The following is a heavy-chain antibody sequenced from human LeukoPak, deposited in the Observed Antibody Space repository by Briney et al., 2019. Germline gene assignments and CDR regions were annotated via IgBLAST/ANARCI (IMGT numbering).Heavy chain of an antibody. D-gene: IGHD2-21*02. V-gene: IGHV4-34*01. CDR2: INHSGST. J-gene: IGHJ5*02. Sequence: SETLPLTCALYGGSFSGYYWSWIRQPPGKGLEWIGEINHSGSTNYNPSLKSRVTISVDTSKNQLSLKLSSVTAADTAVYYCARAVVTTPLRSYNWFDPWGQGTLVTVSS. CDR3: ARAVVTTPLRSYNWFDP. CDR1: GGSFSGYY.